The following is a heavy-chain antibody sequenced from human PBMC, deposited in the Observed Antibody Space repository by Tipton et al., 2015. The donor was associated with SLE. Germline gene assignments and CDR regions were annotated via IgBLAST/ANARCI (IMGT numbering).Heavy chain of an antibody. CDR2: IYYGGGT. CDR3: ARSTYQNWFDP. J-gene: IGHJ5*02. V-gene: IGHV4-31*03. Sequence: TLSLTYTVSGDSISNGDDYWSWIRQPPGKGLEWIGNIYYGGGTYYNPSLESRVTISLDTSKNQFSLKLNSVTAADTAVYYCARSTYQNWFDPWGQGTLVTVSS. D-gene: IGHD2-2*01. CDR1: GDSISNGDDY.